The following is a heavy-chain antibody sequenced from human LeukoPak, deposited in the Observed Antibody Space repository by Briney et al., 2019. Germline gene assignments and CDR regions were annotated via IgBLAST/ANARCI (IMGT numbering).Heavy chain of an antibody. J-gene: IGHJ4*02. CDR1: GYPLTSFG. V-gene: IGHV1-18*01. Sequence: ASVNVSCMASGYPLTSFGISWVRQAAGQGLEWMGWIKGDGYNPHYTHKLQGRATVTTDTSTSTAYMELRSLTSDDTAMYYCARDSNYTPDYWGQGTLVAVSS. CDR2: IKGDGYNP. CDR3: ARDSNYTPDY. D-gene: IGHD4/OR15-4a*01.